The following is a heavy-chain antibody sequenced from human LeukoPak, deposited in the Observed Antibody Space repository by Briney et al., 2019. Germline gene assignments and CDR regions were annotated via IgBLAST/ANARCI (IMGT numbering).Heavy chain of an antibody. J-gene: IGHJ4*02. CDR3: AREYTSGHFDY. V-gene: IGHV3-48*03. D-gene: IGHD6-25*01. CDR2: ISSSGNTI. CDR1: GFTFSTYG. Sequence: GGSLRLSCAASGFTFSTYGMQWVRQAPGKGLEWVSYISSSGNTIYYADFVKGRFTMSRDNANNSLYLQMNSLRAEDTAVYYCAREYTSGHFDYWGQGTLVTVSS.